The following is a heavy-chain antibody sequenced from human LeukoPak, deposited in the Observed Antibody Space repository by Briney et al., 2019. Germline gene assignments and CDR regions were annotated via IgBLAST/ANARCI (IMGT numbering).Heavy chain of an antibody. CDR1: GLTFSSAS. Sequence: GGSLRLSCVVSGLTFSSASMAWVRQAPGKGLEWVSSISSTSEYIFQKGSLKGRFTISRDNAKNSVFLQMNSLRGEDTAVYYCAGSRGKRITMFRVFDHWGQGTLVTVSS. J-gene: IGHJ4*02. CDR3: AGSRGKRITMFRVFDH. V-gene: IGHV3-21*01. CDR2: ISSTSEYI. D-gene: IGHD3-10*01.